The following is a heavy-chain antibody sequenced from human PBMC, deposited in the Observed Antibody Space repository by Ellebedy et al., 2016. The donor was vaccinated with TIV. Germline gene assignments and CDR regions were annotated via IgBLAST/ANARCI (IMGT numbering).Heavy chain of an antibody. CDR2: IIPILGIA. V-gene: IGHV1-69*04. CDR1: GGTFSSYA. D-gene: IGHD1-14*01. Sequence: SVKVSXXASGGTFSSYAISWVRQAPGQGLEWMGRIIPILGIANYAQKFQGRVTITADKSTSTAYMELSSLRSEDTAVYYCAGETTPHYYYYGMDVWGQGTTVTVSS. CDR3: AGETTPHYYYYGMDV. J-gene: IGHJ6*02.